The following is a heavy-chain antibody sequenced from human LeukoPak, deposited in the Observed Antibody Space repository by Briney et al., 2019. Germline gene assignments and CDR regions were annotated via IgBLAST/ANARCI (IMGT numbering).Heavy chain of an antibody. V-gene: IGHV3-7*01. CDR2: IKQDGSER. J-gene: IGHJ4*02. CDR3: AMSWDY. Sequence: GGSLRLSCAASGFTFSSSWMSWVRQAPGKGLEWVANIKQDGSERNYVDSVKGRFTISRDNAKGSLYLQMNSLRAEDTAVYYCAMSWDYWGQGTLVTVSS. CDR1: GFTFSSSW.